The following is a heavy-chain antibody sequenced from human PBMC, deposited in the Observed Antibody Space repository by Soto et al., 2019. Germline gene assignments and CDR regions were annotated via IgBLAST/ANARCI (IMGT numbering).Heavy chain of an antibody. J-gene: IGHJ6*02. CDR2: ITSSGDYT. Sequence: QVQLVESGGGLVKPGGSLRLSCAASGLTFSDYYMSWIRQAPGKGLEWVSYITSSGDYTKYADSVRGRFTISRDNAKNSLYLQMNSLRSDDTAVYYCARELDGIDVWGQGTTVIVSS. V-gene: IGHV3-11*05. CDR1: GLTFSDYY. CDR3: ARELDGIDV.